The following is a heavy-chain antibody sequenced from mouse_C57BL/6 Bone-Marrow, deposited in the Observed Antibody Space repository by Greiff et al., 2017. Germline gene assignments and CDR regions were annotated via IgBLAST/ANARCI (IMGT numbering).Heavy chain of an antibody. CDR3: ARDGSCYWYFDV. D-gene: IGHD1-1*01. Sequence: VQLQQPGAELVKPGASVTLSCKASGYTFTSYWMHWVKQRPGQGLEWIGMIHPNSGSTNYNEKFKSKATLTVDKSSSTAYMQLSSLRSEDSAVYYCARDGSCYWYFDVWGTGTTVTVSS. CDR2: IHPNSGST. J-gene: IGHJ1*03. CDR1: GYTFTSYW. V-gene: IGHV1-64*01.